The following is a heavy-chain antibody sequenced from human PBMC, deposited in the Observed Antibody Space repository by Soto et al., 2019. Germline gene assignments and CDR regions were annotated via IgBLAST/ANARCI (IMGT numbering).Heavy chain of an antibody. Sequence: PQAFCLTWTVSGGFPRDCDWILCRLPPGKGLEWIGYIYYSGTTNYSPSLKSRVTISVDTSKNQFSLKLSSVTAADSAIYYCARQSGGYYCDGMDVWGQGTTVTVSS. CDR1: GGFPRDCD. V-gene: IGHV4-59*08. CDR3: ARQSGGYYCDGMDV. J-gene: IGHJ6*02. D-gene: IGHD1-26*01. CDR2: IYYSGTT.